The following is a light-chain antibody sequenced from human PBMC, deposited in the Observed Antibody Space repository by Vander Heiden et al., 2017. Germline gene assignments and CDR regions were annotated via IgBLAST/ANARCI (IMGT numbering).Light chain of an antibody. V-gene: IGKV3-20*01. J-gene: IGKJ2*01. CDR1: QSVSSSY. Sequence: EIVLTQPPGTLSLSPGERATLSCRASQSVSSSYLAWYQQKPGQAPRLLIDGASSRTTGIPDRFSGSGSGTDFTLTISRLEPEDVAVYYCQQYGSSPETFGQGTKLEIK. CDR3: QQYGSSPET. CDR2: GAS.